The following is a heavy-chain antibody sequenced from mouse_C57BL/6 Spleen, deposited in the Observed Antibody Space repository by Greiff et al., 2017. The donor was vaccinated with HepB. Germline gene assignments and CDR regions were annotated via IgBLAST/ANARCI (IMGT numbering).Heavy chain of an antibody. CDR1: GYTFTDYY. V-gene: IGHV1-26*01. D-gene: IGHD2-5*01. J-gene: IGHJ2*01. CDR3: ARYSTLYYFDY. Sequence: EVKLQQSGPELVKPGASVKISCKASGYTFTDYYMNWVKQSHGKSLEWIGDINPNNGGTSYNQKFKGKATLTVDKSSSTAYMELRSLSSEDSAVYYCARYSTLYYFDYWGQGTTLTVSS. CDR2: INPNNGGT.